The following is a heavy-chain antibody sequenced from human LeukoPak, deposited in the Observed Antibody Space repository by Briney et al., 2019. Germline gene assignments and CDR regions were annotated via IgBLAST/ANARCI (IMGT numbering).Heavy chain of an antibody. J-gene: IGHJ6*02. D-gene: IGHD1-26*01. V-gene: IGHV3-21*01. CDR2: ISSSSNYI. CDR3: ARGGSYYVYYYYGMDV. CDR1: GFTFSNYD. Sequence: SGGSLRLSCVASGFTFSNYDMNWVRQAPGKGLEWVSSISSSSNYIYYADSVKGRFTISRDNAKNSLYLQMNSLRAEDTAVYYCARGGSYYVYYYYGMDVWGQGTTVTVSS.